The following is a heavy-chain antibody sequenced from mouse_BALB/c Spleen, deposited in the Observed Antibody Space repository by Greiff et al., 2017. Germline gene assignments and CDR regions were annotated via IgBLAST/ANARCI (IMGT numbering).Heavy chain of an antibody. CDR3: ARPLYDGYAMDY. V-gene: IGHV3-2*02. CDR2: ISYSGST. J-gene: IGHJ4*01. D-gene: IGHD2-3*01. Sequence: DVQLQESGPGLVKPSQSLSLTCTVTGYSITSDYAWNWIRQFPGNKLEWMGYISYSGSTSYNPSLKSRISITRDTSKNQFFLQLNSVTTEDTATYYCARPLYDGYAMDYWGQGTSVTVSS. CDR1: GYSITSDYA.